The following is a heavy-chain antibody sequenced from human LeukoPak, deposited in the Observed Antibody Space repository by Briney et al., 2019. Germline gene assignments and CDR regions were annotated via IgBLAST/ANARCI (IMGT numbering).Heavy chain of an antibody. CDR3: AKDRSPEQWLVVNAFDI. CDR1: GFTFTRFG. Sequence: GGSLRLSCAASGFTFTRFGMQWVRRAPGKGLEWVTSIRHNGNDKYYADSVKGRFTISRDNSKNTLFLQMNSLRTEDTAVYYCAKDRSPEQWLVVNAFDIWGQGTMVTASS. CDR2: IRHNGNDK. D-gene: IGHD6-19*01. V-gene: IGHV3-30*02. J-gene: IGHJ3*02.